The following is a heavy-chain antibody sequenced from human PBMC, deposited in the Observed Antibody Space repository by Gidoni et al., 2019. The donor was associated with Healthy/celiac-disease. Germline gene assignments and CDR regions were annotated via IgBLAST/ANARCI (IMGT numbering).Heavy chain of an antibody. J-gene: IGHJ5*02. CDR2: INHSGST. V-gene: IGHV4-34*01. CDR3: ATEDGYCSGGSCYDWFDP. D-gene: IGHD2-15*01. Sequence: QVQLQQWGAGQWKPSETLSLTCAFHGGSFSGSYWSCIRQPPGQGLEWIGEINHSGSTNYIPSLKDRVTISVDTSKNQSSLKLSSVTAADTAVYYCATEDGYCSGGSCYDWFDPWGQGTLVTVSS. CDR1: GGSFSGSY.